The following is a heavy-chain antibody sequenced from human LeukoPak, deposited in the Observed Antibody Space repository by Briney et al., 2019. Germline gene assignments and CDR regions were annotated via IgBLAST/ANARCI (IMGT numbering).Heavy chain of an antibody. D-gene: IGHD3-10*01. V-gene: IGHV4-34*01. CDR1: GGSFSGYY. CDR3: ARARITMVRGVIIDY. Sequence: SETLSLTCAVYGGSFSGYYWSWIRQPPGKGLEWIGEINHSGSTNYNPSLKSRVTISVGTSKNQFSLKLSSVTAADTAVYYCARARITMVRGVIIDYWGQGTLVTVSS. J-gene: IGHJ4*02. CDR2: INHSGST.